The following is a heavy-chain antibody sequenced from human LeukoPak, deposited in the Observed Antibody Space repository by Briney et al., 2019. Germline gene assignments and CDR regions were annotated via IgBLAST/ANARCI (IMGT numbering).Heavy chain of an antibody. D-gene: IGHD3-9*01. V-gene: IGHV4-39*07. J-gene: IGHJ4*02. Sequence: SETLSLTCTVSGGSISSSSYYWGWLRQPPGKGLEWIGSIYYSGSTYYNPSLKSRVTISVDTSKNQFSLKLSSVTAADTAVYYCAREVSDYDILTGWIDYWGQGTLVSVSS. CDR1: GGSISSSSYY. CDR3: AREVSDYDILTGWIDY. CDR2: IYYSGST.